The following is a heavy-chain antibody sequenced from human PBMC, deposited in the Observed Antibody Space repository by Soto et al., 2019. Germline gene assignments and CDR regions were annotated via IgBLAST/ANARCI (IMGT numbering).Heavy chain of an antibody. CDR3: ATDQAYYYGMDV. J-gene: IGHJ6*02. V-gene: IGHV4-34*01. CDR1: GGSFSGYY. CDR2: INHSRST. Sequence: SETLSLACAVYGGSFSGYYWSWIRQPPGKGLEWIGEINHSRSTNYNPSLKSPVTISVXXXXXXFXLXLXXXTAAXTAVYYCATDQAYYYGMDVWGQGTTVTVS.